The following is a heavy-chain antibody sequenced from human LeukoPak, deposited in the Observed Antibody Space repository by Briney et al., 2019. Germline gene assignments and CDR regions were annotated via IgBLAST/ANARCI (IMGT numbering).Heavy chain of an antibody. D-gene: IGHD6-19*01. CDR1: GGSISSYY. CDR3: ASGGASVAGTGAFDI. J-gene: IGHJ3*02. Sequence: KASETLSLTCTVSGGSISSYYWSWIRQPPGKGLEWIGYIYYSGSTNYNPSLKSRVTISVDTSKNQFSLKLSSVTAADTAVYYCASGGASVAGTGAFDIWGQGTMVTVSS. CDR2: IYYSGST. V-gene: IGHV4-59*12.